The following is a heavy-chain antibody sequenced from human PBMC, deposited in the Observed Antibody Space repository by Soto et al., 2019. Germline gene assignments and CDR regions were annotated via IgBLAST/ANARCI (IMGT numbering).Heavy chain of an antibody. D-gene: IGHD5-12*01. Sequence: QVQLVESGGGVVQPGWSLRLSCGASGFTFTSFAFHWVRQAPGKGLEWVTVISFDGSNQYYADSVKGRFTIARDDSKNTLYLQMNSLRTEDTAVYYCARGLEATPDFWGQGTLVTVAS. CDR1: GFTFTSFA. CDR3: ARGLEATPDF. J-gene: IGHJ4*02. CDR2: ISFDGSNQ. V-gene: IGHV3-30*03.